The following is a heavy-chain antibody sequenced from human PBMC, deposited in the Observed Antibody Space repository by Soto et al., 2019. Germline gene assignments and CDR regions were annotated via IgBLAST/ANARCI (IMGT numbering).Heavy chain of an antibody. D-gene: IGHD3-10*01. J-gene: IGHJ6*02. CDR2: INPSGGST. Sequence: GASVKVSCKASGYTFTSYYMHWVRQAPGQGLEWTGIINPSGGSTSYAQKFQGRVTMTRDTSTSTVYMELSSLRSEDTAVYYCARDVDGSGSYYPNYYYYYGMDVWGQGTTVTVSS. CDR1: GYTFTSYY. V-gene: IGHV1-46*01. CDR3: ARDVDGSGSYYPNYYYYYGMDV.